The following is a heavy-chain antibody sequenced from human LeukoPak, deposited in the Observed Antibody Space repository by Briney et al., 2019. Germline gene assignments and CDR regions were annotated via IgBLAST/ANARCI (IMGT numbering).Heavy chain of an antibody. CDR3: AREGYYGSGSPPSLYFDH. D-gene: IGHD3-10*01. CDR1: GFTFRNYV. Sequence: GGSLRLSCAASGFTFRNYVIHWVRQAPGKGLEWVAVTSSDLNVKLYADSVKGRFTISRDNSRSTLYLQMNSLRPEDTAIYYCAREGYYGSGSPPSLYFDHWGQGTLVTVSS. J-gene: IGHJ4*02. CDR2: TSSDLNVK. V-gene: IGHV3-30-3*01.